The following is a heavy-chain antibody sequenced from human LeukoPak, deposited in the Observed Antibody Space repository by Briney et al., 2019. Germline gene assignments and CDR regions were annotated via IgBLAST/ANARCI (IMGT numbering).Heavy chain of an antibody. CDR3: ARHRAYYYDSSGFDY. V-gene: IGHV4-39*01. J-gene: IGHJ4*02. CDR1: GGSISSSSYY. CDR2: IYYSGST. D-gene: IGHD3-22*01. Sequence: SETLSLTCTVSGGSISSSSYYWGWIRQPPGKGLGWIGSIYYSGSTYYNPSLKSRVTISVDTSKNQFSLKLSSVTAADTAVYYCARHRAYYYDSSGFDYWGQGTLVTVSS.